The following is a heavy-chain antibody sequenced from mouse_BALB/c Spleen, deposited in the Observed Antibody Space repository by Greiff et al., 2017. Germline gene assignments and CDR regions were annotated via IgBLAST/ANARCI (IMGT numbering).Heavy chain of an antibody. Sequence: EVQLQQSGPGLVKPSQSLSLTCTVTGYSITSDYAWNWIRQFPGNKLEWMGYISYSGSTSYNPSLKSRISITRDTSKNQFFLQLNSVTTEDTATYYCASGYYGSSSLAYWGQGTLVTVSA. CDR1: GYSITSDYA. CDR3: ASGYYGSSSLAY. CDR2: ISYSGST. J-gene: IGHJ3*01. V-gene: IGHV3-2*02. D-gene: IGHD1-1*01.